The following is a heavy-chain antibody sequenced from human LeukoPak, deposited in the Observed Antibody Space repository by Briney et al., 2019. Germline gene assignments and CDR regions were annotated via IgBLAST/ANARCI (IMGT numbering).Heavy chain of an antibody. CDR3: ARDNSVGDNAWWFDP. CDR1: GYTFTSYF. Sequence: ASVKVSCKASGYTFTSYFIHWVRQAPGQGLEWMGIINPSGGYTSYAQKFQGRVTMTRDMSTSTVYMELSSLRSDDTAVYYCARDNSVGDNAWWFDPWGQGTLVTVSS. D-gene: IGHD1-26*01. J-gene: IGHJ5*02. CDR2: INPSGGYT. V-gene: IGHV1-46*01.